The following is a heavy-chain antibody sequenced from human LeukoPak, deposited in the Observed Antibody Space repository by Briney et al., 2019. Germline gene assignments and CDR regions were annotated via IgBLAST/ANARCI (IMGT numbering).Heavy chain of an antibody. J-gene: IGHJ4*02. CDR3: AREVVISTAVDY. Sequence: PGGSLRLSCAASGFTFSSYDMSWVRQAPGKGLEWVSSISSSSSYIYYADSVKGRFTISRDNAKNSLYLQMNSLRAEDTAVYYCAREVVISTAVDYWGQGTLVTVSS. CDR1: GFTFSSYD. CDR2: ISSSSSYI. D-gene: IGHD3-22*01. V-gene: IGHV3-21*01.